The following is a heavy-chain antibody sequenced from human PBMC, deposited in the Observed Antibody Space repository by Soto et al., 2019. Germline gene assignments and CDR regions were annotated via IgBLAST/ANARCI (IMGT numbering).Heavy chain of an antibody. CDR1: GYIFVNYG. CDR2: ISPYTGNT. Sequence: QVQLVHSGNEVKKPGASVKVSCKASGYIFVNYGIAWVRQAPGQGLEWMGWISPYTGNTHSATKVQGRLTMTTDTSTSTAYMDLGSLTSDDTAVYYCVKVDNYVTPTPQDVWGQGTTVTVSS. J-gene: IGHJ6*02. V-gene: IGHV1-18*01. CDR3: VKVDNYVTPTPQDV. D-gene: IGHD3-16*01.